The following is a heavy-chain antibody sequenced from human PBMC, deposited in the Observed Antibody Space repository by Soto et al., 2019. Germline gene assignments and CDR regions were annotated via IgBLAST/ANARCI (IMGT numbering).Heavy chain of an antibody. CDR2: ISYDGSNK. D-gene: IGHD3-22*01. CDR1: GFTFSSYG. CDR3: AKGPSYYYDSSAPADY. Sequence: LRLSCAASGFTFSSYGMHWVRQAPGKGLEWVAVISYDGSNKYYADSVKGRFTISRDNSKNTLYLQMNSLRAEDTAVYYCAKGPSYYYDSSAPADYWGQGTLVTVSS. J-gene: IGHJ4*02. V-gene: IGHV3-30*18.